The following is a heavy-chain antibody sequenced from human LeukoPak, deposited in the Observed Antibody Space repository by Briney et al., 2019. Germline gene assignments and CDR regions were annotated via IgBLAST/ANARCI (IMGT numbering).Heavy chain of an antibody. CDR1: GDSLSGYW. Sequence: SETLSLTCSVSGDSLSGYWWTWNRQPPGKGLEWIGIIYYTGSTDYNPSLKRRVTLSADTSKNQFSLKLTSVTAADTAVYYCTRRRYYDPVGLDFWGRGTLVTVSS. V-gene: IGHV4-59*12. D-gene: IGHD3-22*01. J-gene: IGHJ4*02. CDR3: TRRRYYDPVGLDF. CDR2: IYYTGST.